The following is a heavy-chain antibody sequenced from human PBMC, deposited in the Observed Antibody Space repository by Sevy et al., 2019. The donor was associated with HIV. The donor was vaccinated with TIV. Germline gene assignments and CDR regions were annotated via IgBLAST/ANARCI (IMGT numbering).Heavy chain of an antibody. J-gene: IGHJ4*02. Sequence: GGYLRLSCAASGFTFSSYAIHWVRQAPGKGLEWVAAISYDGNNKYYADSVKGRFTISREKSKNTLYLQMNSLRGEDTAVYYCARDPSQPGFGDFGSFDYWGQGTLVTVSS. CDR2: ISYDGNNK. CDR1: GFTFSSYA. V-gene: IGHV3-30-3*01. D-gene: IGHD3-10*01. CDR3: ARDPSQPGFGDFGSFDY.